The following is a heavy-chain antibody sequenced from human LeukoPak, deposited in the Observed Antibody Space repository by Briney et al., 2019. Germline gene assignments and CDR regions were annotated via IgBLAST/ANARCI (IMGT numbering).Heavy chain of an antibody. V-gene: IGHV3-9*01. Sequence: GRSLRLSCAASGFTFDDYAMHWVRQAPGKGLEWVSGISWNSGSIGYADSVKGRFTISRDNAKNSLYLQMNSLGAEDTALYYCAKDIGYYYGMDVWGQGTTVTVSS. J-gene: IGHJ6*02. CDR3: AKDIGYYYGMDV. CDR1: GFTFDDYA. CDR2: ISWNSGSI.